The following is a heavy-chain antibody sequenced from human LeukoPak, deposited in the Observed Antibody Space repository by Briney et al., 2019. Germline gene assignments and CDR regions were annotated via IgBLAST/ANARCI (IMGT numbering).Heavy chain of an antibody. D-gene: IGHD3-16*01. Sequence: SETLSLTCTVSGGSISSYYWSWIRQPPGKGLEWIGYIYYSGSTNYNPSLKSRVTISVDTSKNQFSLKLSSVTAADTAVYYWARGGRGVPPPDYWGQGTLVTVSS. V-gene: IGHV4-59*01. J-gene: IGHJ4*02. CDR3: ARGGRGVPPPDY. CDR2: IYYSGST. CDR1: GGSISSYY.